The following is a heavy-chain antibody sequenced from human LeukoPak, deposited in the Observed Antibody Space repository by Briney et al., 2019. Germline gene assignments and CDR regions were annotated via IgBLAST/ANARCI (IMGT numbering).Heavy chain of an antibody. V-gene: IGHV3-66*01. CDR2: LYSDGTT. D-gene: IGHD2-2*01. CDR3: ARDCCTNIWLGF. J-gene: IGHJ4*02. Sequence: AGGSLRLSCAASGFTVSNNYMTWVRQAPGKGLEWVSVLYSDGTTYYADSVKGRFTISRDNSKNTLYLQMNSLRADDTAVYYCARDCCTNIWLGFWGRGTLVTVSS. CDR1: GFTVSNNY.